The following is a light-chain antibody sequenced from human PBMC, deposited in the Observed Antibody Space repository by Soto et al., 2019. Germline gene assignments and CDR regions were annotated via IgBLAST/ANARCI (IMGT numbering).Light chain of an antibody. CDR1: QGIFSH. CDR2: ATS. V-gene: IGKV3-11*01. Sequence: IVLTQSPATLSLSPGERATLSCRASQGIFSHLDWFQQKPGQAPRLLIYATSNRASGVQARFSGSGSGTDFTLTISSLEPEDFAVYYCQQRYTWPLSFGGGTKVEIK. CDR3: QQRYTWPLS. J-gene: IGKJ4*01.